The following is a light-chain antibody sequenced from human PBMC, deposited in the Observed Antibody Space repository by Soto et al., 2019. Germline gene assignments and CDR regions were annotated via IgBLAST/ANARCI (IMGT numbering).Light chain of an antibody. J-gene: IGKJ4*01. CDR2: GAS. CDR1: QSVRSNY. CDR3: QQRSYLFT. Sequence: EIVLTQSPGTLSLSPGESATLSCRASQSVRSNYLAWYQQKPGRAPRLLIYGASSRATGIPARFSGSGSGTDFTLTINYLEPEDVAVYYCQQRSYLFTFGGGTKVDIK. V-gene: IGKV3D-20*02.